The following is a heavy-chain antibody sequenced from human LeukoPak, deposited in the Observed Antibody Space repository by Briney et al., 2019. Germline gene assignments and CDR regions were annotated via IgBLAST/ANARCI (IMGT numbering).Heavy chain of an antibody. CDR3: ARVPPRSGLAVAGADY. CDR2: ISAYNGNT. J-gene: IGHJ4*02. CDR1: GYTFTSYG. Sequence: ASVKVSFKASGYTFTSYGISWVRQAPGQGLEWMGWISAYNGNTNYAQKLQGRVTMTTDTSTSTAYMELRSLRSDDTAVYYCARVPPRSGLAVAGADYWGQGTLVTVSS. V-gene: IGHV1-18*01. D-gene: IGHD3-10*01.